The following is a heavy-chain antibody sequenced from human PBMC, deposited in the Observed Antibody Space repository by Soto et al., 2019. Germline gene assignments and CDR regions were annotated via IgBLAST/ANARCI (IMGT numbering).Heavy chain of an antibody. D-gene: IGHD2-8*02. CDR3: TGEVASGY. J-gene: IGHJ4*02. Sequence: QVQLVESGGGVVQPGRSLRLSCAVSGVTVSNYGMHWVRQAPGKGLEWVAVISRDGGTKYYADSVKGRFTISRDNSRNPLFLEMNSLRSDDMAVYSCTGEVASGYWGQGTLVTVSS. CDR1: GVTVSNYG. CDR2: ISRDGGTK. V-gene: IGHV3-30*03.